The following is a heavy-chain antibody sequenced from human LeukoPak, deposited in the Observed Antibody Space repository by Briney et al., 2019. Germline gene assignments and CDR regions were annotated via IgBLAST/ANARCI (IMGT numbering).Heavy chain of an antibody. D-gene: IGHD3-16*01. Sequence: SETLSLTCTVSGYSISSGYYWGWIRQPPGKGLEWIGSIYHSGSTYYNPSLKSRVTISVDTSKNQFSLKLSSVTAADTAVYYCARIHMMHDYFDYWGQGTLVTVSS. J-gene: IGHJ4*02. V-gene: IGHV4-38-2*02. CDR1: GYSISSGYY. CDR3: ARIHMMHDYFDY. CDR2: IYHSGST.